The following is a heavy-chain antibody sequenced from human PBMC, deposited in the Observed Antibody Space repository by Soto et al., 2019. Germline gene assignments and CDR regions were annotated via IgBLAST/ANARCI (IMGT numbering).Heavy chain of an antibody. CDR2: TSYDGSKK. CDR1: GFTFSNYG. CDR3: GKWGVSGHGMVV. D-gene: IGHD3-10*01. J-gene: IGHJ6*02. Sequence: QVQLVESGGGVVQPGRSLRLSCAASGFTFSNYGMHWVRQAPGKGLEWVAVTSYDGSKKDYADSVKGRFTISKDNSKNTVYLQMISLRVKDMSGYYCGKWGVSGHGMVVWGQGTMVTVSS. V-gene: IGHV3-30*18.